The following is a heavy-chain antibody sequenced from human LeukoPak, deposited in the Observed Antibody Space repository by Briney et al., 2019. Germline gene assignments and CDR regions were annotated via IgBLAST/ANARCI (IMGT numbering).Heavy chain of an antibody. CDR1: GDSISTSSYY. V-gene: IGHV4-39*07. D-gene: IGHD3-16*01. Sequence: PSETLSLTCTVSGDSISTSSYYWGWIRQPPGKGLEWIGSIYYTGSTYYNPSLKSRVTISVDTSKNQFSLRLNSVTAADTAVYYWGRRGHGFGFDYGGQGPLVTVSS. CDR2: IYYTGST. J-gene: IGHJ4*02. CDR3: GRRGHGFGFDY.